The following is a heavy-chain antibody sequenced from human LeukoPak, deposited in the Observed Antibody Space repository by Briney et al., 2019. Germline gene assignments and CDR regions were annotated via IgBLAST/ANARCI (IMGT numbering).Heavy chain of an antibody. V-gene: IGHV3-74*01. CDR3: ARGSGVRGVIIHLPIDY. CDR1: GFTFSSYW. D-gene: IGHD3-10*01. Sequence: HPGGSLRLSCAASGFTFSSYWMHWVRQAPGKGLVWVSRINSDGSSTSYADSVKGRFTISRDNAKNTLYLQMNSLRAEDTAVYHCARGSGVRGVIIHLPIDYWGQGTLVTVSS. J-gene: IGHJ4*02. CDR2: INSDGSST.